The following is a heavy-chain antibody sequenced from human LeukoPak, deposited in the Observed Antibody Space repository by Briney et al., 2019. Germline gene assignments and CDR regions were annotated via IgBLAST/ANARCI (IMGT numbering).Heavy chain of an antibody. D-gene: IGHD2-2*01. Sequence: EASVKVSCKASGYTFTSYGINWVRLAPGQGLEWMGWISAYNGNTNYAQKFQGRVTITADESTSTAYMELSSLRSEDTAVYYCARGQIVVVPAEPYYYCSMDVWGKGTTVTISS. CDR2: ISAYNGNT. V-gene: IGHV1-18*01. CDR3: ARGQIVVVPAEPYYYCSMDV. J-gene: IGHJ6*03. CDR1: GYTFTSYG.